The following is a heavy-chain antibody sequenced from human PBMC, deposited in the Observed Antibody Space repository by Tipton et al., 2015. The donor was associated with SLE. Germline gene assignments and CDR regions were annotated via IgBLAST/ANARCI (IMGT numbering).Heavy chain of an antibody. J-gene: IGHJ6*03. V-gene: IGHV3-30*04. CDR1: GFTFSSYA. Sequence: SLRLSCAASGFTFSSYAMHWVRQAPGKGLEWVAVISYDGSNKYYADSVKGRFTISRDNSKNTLYLQMDSLRAEDTGLYYCARGVRGTYYYYYYYMDVWGKGTTVTVSS. CDR3: ARGVRGTYYYYYYYMDV. CDR2: ISYDGSNK. D-gene: IGHD3-10*01.